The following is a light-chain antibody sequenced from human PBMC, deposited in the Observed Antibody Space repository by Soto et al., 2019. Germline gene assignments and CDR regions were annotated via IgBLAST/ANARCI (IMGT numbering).Light chain of an antibody. CDR1: QSVRSN. CDR2: GAS. CDR3: KQYNSWSAFT. Sequence: EIVMTESPATLSVSPGERATLSCRASQSVRSNLAWYQQKPGQAPRLLIYGASTRATGIPARLSGSGSGTDFTLTISSLQSEDFAVYYCKQYNSWSAFTFGSGTKLDIQ. V-gene: IGKV3-15*01. J-gene: IGKJ3*01.